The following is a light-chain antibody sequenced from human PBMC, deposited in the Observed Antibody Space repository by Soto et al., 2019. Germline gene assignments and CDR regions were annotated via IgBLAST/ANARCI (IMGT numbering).Light chain of an antibody. CDR2: GAS. Sequence: EIVLTQSACTLSFSPGERATLSCRASHSVSSSYLAWYQQKPGQAPRLLIYGASSRATGVPDRFSGSGSGTDFTLTISRLEPEDFAVYYCQQYGSSPITFGQGTRLEIK. CDR3: QQYGSSPIT. CDR1: HSVSSSY. J-gene: IGKJ5*01. V-gene: IGKV3-20*01.